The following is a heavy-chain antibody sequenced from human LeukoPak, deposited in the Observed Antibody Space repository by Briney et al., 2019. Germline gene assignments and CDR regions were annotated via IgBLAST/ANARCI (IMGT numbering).Heavy chain of an antibody. V-gene: IGHV4-30-4*01. CDR3: ARGRLLDCSSTSCRGRYYYYGMDV. CDR2: IYSSGST. D-gene: IGHD2-2*01. Sequence: PSQTLSLTCTVSDGSISSSDYYWTWIRQPPGKGLEWIGYIYSSGSTYYNPSLKSRVTMSVDTSKNQFSLKLSSVTAADTAVYYCARGRLLDCSSTSCRGRYYYYGMDVWGQGTTVTVSS. J-gene: IGHJ6*02. CDR1: DGSISSSDYY.